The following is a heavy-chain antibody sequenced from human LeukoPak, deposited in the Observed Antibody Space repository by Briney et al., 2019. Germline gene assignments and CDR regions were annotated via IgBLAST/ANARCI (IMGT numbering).Heavy chain of an antibody. CDR1: GFTFSSYS. D-gene: IGHD6-19*01. CDR2: ISSSSSYI. J-gene: IGHJ4*02. V-gene: IGHV3-21*01. Sequence: GGSLRLSCAASGFTFSSYSMNWVRHAPGKGLEWVSSISSSSSYIYYADSVKGRFTISRDNAKNSLYLQMNSLRAEDTAVYYCATYSSGWYRGDYWGQGTLVTVSS. CDR3: ATYSSGWYRGDY.